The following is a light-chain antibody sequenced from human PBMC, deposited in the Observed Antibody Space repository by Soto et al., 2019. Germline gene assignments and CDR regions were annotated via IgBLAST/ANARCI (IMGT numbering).Light chain of an antibody. CDR3: QQTYSTPPT. Sequence: DIQLTQSPASLSSSVGCRFTSTCRSSQSISTYLSWYQQKAGLAPKLLIYAASSLQSGVPSRFSGSGSGTDFTLTISSLQPEDFATYYCQQTYSTPPTFGQGTKVDI. V-gene: IGKV1-39*01. J-gene: IGKJ1*01. CDR2: AAS. CDR1: QSISTY.